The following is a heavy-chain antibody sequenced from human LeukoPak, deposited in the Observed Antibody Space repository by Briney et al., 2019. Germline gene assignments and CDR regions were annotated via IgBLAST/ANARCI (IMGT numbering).Heavy chain of an antibody. CDR2: ISYDGSNK. V-gene: IGHV3-30*04. CDR3: ARAPDSITMVRGVGGYFDY. CDR1: GFTFSSYA. Sequence: GGSLRLSCAASGFTFSSYAMHWVRQAPGKGLEGVAVISYDGSNKYYADSVKGRFTISRDNSKNTLYLQMNSLRAEDTAVYYCARAPDSITMVRGVGGYFDYWGQGTLVTVSS. D-gene: IGHD3-10*01. J-gene: IGHJ4*02.